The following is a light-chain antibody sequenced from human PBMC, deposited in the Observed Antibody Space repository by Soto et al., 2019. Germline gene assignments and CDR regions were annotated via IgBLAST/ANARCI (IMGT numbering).Light chain of an antibody. Sequence: EIVMTQSPATLSVSPGERASLSCRASQSISNNLAWYQQRRGQPPRLLIYGSSTRATDIPPRFSGSGSGTEFTLTISSLQSEDSAVYYCLHYNNWPPGTFGQGTKVEIK. CDR2: GSS. CDR1: QSISNN. V-gene: IGKV3D-15*01. J-gene: IGKJ1*01. CDR3: LHYNNWPPGT.